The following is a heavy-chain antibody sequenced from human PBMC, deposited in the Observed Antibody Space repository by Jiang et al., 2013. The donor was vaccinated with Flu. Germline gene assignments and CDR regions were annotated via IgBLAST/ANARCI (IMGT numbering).Heavy chain of an antibody. CDR3: ARDSDPLPQYCSGGFCYSGYFHH. V-gene: IGHV3-30*04. Sequence: LLESGGGRGPASGGPSRLSCAASGFTFPNFVMHWVRQAPGKGLEWVAVTSYDGTNKNYADSVKGRFTISRDNSKQTVFLQMNSLSPEDTALYFCARDSDPLPQYCSGGFCYSGYFHHWGQGTPVTVSS. CDR2: TSYDGTNK. D-gene: IGHD2-15*01. J-gene: IGHJ1*01. CDR1: GFTFPNFV.